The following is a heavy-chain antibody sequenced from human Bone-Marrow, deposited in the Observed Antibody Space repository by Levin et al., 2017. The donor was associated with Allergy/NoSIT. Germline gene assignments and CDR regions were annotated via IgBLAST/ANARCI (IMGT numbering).Heavy chain of an antibody. J-gene: IGHJ4*02. D-gene: IGHD3-3*01. CDR2: IYYSGST. CDR3: ARANYDFWSGRITPDYFDY. Sequence: SETLSLTCTVSGGSISSGDYYWSWIRQPPGKGLEWIGYIYYSGSTYYNPSLKSRVTISVDTSKNQFSLKLSSVTAADTAVYYCARANYDFWSGRITPDYFDYWGQGTLVTVSS. CDR1: GGSISSGDYY. V-gene: IGHV4-30-4*01.